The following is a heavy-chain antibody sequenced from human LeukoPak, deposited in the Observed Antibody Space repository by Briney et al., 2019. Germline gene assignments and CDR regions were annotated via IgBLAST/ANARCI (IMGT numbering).Heavy chain of an antibody. D-gene: IGHD6-6*01. CDR3: AREELAAHRGSFTL. CDR1: GGSFSGYY. CDR2: INHSGST. Sequence: TSETLSLTCAVYGGSFSGYYWSWIRQPPGKGLEWIGEINHSGSTNYNPSLKSRVTISVDTSKNQFSLSLTSVTAADTAIYYCAREELAAHRGSFTLWGQGSVVSVSS. V-gene: IGHV4-34*01. J-gene: IGHJ3*01.